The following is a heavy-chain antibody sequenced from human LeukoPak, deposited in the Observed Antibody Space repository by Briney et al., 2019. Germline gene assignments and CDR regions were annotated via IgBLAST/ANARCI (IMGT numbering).Heavy chain of an antibody. CDR1: GFSFNNYR. Sequence: GGSLRLSCVASGFSFNNYRMTWDRQAPGKGLEWVANIKQDGSEKQYVDSVKGRFAISRDNAKKSLYLQINTLRAEDTAVYYCARGPHIAATSYWGQGTLVTVSS. J-gene: IGHJ4*02. CDR2: IKQDGSEK. D-gene: IGHD6-25*01. CDR3: ARGPHIAATSY. V-gene: IGHV3-7*03.